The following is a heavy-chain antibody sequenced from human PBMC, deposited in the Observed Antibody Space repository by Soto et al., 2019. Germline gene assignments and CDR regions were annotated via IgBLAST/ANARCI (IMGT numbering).Heavy chain of an antibody. V-gene: IGHV4-31*03. Sequence: QVQLQESGPGLVMPSQTLSLTCTVSGGSISGGGYYWSWIRQHPGKGLEWIGYIYYSGTTYYNPSLKSRVNISIDTSKNQFSLKLSSVTAADTALYYCASDSPISMIADSWGQGTLVTVSS. J-gene: IGHJ4*02. CDR2: IYYSGTT. D-gene: IGHD3-22*01. CDR1: GGSISGGGYY. CDR3: ASDSPISMIADS.